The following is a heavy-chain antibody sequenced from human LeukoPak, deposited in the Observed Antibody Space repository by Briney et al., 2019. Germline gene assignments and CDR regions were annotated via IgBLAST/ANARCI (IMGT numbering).Heavy chain of an antibody. CDR3: TRSGPQDNWNFGY. D-gene: IGHD1-20*01. CDR2: ISSSSSTI. J-gene: IGHJ4*02. CDR1: GFTFSSYS. V-gene: IGHV3-48*01. Sequence: AGGSLRLSCAASGFTFSSYSMNWVRQAPRKGLEWVSYISSSSSTIYYADSVKGRFTISRDNAKNSLYLQMNSLRAEDTAVYYCTRSGPQDNWNFGYWGQGTLVTVSS.